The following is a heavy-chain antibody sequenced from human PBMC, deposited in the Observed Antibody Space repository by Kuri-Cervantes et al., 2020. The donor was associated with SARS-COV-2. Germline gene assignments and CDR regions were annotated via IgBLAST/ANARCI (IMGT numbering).Heavy chain of an antibody. CDR3: ARDISGLYFDY. Sequence: GGSLRLSCAASGFTFSSYGMHWVRQAPGKGLEWVAFISFDGANQHYEDSVRGRFTISRDNSKNTLYLQMNSLRAEDTAVYYCARDISGLYFDYWGQGTLVTVSS. CDR2: ISFDGANQ. J-gene: IGHJ4*02. V-gene: IGHV3-30*03. CDR1: GFTFSSYG. D-gene: IGHD3-9*01.